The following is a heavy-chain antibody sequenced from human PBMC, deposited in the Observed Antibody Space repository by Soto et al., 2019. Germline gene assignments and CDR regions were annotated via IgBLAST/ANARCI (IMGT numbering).Heavy chain of an antibody. CDR1: GFTFSSYW. J-gene: IGHJ5*02. D-gene: IGHD3-10*01. V-gene: IGHV3-7*03. CDR3: ARDNLWFGEHNWFDP. CDR2: IKQDGSEK. Sequence: GGSLRLSCAASGFTFSSYWMSWVRQAPGKGLEWVANIKQDGSEKYYVDSVKGRFTISRDNAKNSLYLQMNSLRAEDTAVYYCARDNLWFGEHNWFDPWGQGTLVTVSS.